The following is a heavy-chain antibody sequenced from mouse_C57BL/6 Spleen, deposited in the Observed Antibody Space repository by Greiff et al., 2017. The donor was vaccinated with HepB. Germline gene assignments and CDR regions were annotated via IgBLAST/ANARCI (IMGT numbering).Heavy chain of an antibody. D-gene: IGHD2-12*01. J-gene: IGHJ4*01. V-gene: IGHV5-6*01. CDR2: ISSGGSYT. CDR1: GFTFSSYG. CDR3: ARAPPSFAYVGYAMDY. Sequence: EVQVVESGGDLVKPGGSLKLSCAASGFTFSSYGMSWVRQTPDKRLEWVATISSGGSYTYYPDSVKGRFTISRDNAKNTLYLQMSSLKSEDTAMYYCARAPPSFAYVGYAMDYWGQGTSVTVSS.